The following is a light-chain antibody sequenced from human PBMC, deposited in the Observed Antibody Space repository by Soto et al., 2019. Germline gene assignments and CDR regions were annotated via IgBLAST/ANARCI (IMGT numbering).Light chain of an antibody. CDR2: GAS. CDR3: QQYGISPWT. J-gene: IGKJ1*01. V-gene: IGKV3-20*01. Sequence: EIVLTQSPGTLSLSPGERATLSCRASQSVSSSYLAWYQQKPGQAPRPLIYGASSRAIGIPDRFSGSGSGTDFTLTISRLEPKDFAVYYCQQYGISPWTFGQGTKVAIK. CDR1: QSVSSSY.